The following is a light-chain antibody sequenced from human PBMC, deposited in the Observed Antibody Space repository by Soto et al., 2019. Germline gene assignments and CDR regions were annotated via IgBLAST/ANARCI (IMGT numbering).Light chain of an antibody. J-gene: IGKJ1*01. CDR2: AAS. Sequence: DVQVTQSPASLSAPGGDTVNMSCRASQVIFNYLAWYQQKSGQIPKLLINAASSLQSGVPSRFSGRGSGTDFTLTISSLQPEDVATYYCQKYDSAPRTFGQGTKVDIK. CDR1: QVIFNY. V-gene: IGKV1-27*01. CDR3: QKYDSAPRT.